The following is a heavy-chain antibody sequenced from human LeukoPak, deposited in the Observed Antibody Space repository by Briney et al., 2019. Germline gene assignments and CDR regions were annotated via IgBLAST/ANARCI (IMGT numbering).Heavy chain of an antibody. CDR3: AKGPTYYYDTSGYYIDY. CDR2: ISGSGIST. J-gene: IGHJ4*02. D-gene: IGHD3-22*01. Sequence: GGSLRLSCAPSGFTFSNYAMNWVRQAPGKGLEWVSAISGSGISTCYADSAKGRFTISRDNSKNTLYLQMNSLRAEDTAVYYCAKGPTYYYDTSGYYIDYWGQGTLVTVSS. CDR1: GFTFSNYA. V-gene: IGHV3-23*01.